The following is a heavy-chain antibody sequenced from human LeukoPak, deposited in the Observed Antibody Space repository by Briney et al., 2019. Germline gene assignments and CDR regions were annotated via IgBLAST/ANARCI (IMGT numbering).Heavy chain of an antibody. V-gene: IGHV4-34*01. J-gene: IGHJ5*02. CDR3: ARAPSVITFFGVFIILGWFDP. CDR2: INHSGST. Sequence: PSETLSLTCAVYGGSFSGYYWSWIRQPPGKGLEWIGEINHSGSTNYNPSLKSRVTISVDTSKNQFSLKLSSVTAADTAVYYCARAPSVITFFGVFIILGWFDPWGQGPLVTVSS. D-gene: IGHD3-3*01. CDR1: GGSFSGYY.